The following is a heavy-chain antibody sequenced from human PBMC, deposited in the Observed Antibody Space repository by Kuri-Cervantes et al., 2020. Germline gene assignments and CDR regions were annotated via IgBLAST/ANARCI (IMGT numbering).Heavy chain of an antibody. CDR3: AREVRGVISQIDY. V-gene: IGHV4-39*07. CDR2: IYYTGNT. D-gene: IGHD3-10*01. J-gene: IGHJ4*02. CDR1: GGSINISTYY. Sequence: GSLRLSCTVSGGSINISTYYWAWIRQPPGKGLEWIGTIYYTGNTYYSPSLKSRVTISVDTSKNQFSLKLSSVTAADTAVYYCAREVRGVISQIDYWGQGTLVTVSS.